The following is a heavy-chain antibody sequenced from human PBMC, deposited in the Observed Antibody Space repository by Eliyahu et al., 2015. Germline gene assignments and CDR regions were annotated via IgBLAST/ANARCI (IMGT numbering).Heavy chain of an antibody. CDR1: GFPXGDYA. Sequence: EVQLVESGGGLVQPGRSLRXSCTGSGFPXGDYAVGWVRQAPGKGLEWIGFIRGRRFGSTTGYAASVSGRITISRDDSKSIAYLQMNSLNTDDTAVYYCIRLGWTDYFDHWAQGTLVTVSS. CDR3: IRLGWTDYFDH. V-gene: IGHV3-49*04. CDR2: IRGRRFGSTT. J-gene: IGHJ4*02. D-gene: IGHD3/OR15-3a*01.